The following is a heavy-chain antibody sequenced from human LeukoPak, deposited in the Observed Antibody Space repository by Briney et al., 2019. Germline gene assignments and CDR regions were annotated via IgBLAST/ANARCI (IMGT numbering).Heavy chain of an antibody. V-gene: IGHV3-23*01. D-gene: IGHD6-6*01. CDR3: ARWPYSSSYYFDY. CDR1: GFTLSSYA. CDR2: ISGSGGST. Sequence: GGSLRLSCAASGFTLSSYAMSWVRQAPGKGLEWVSAISGSGGSTYYADSVKGRFTISRDNSKSALYLQMNSLRAEDTAVYYCARWPYSSSYYFDYWGQGTLVTVSS. J-gene: IGHJ4*02.